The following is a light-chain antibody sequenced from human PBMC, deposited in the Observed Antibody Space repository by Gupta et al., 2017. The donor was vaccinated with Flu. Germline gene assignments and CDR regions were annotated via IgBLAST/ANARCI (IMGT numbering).Light chain of an antibody. J-gene: IGKJ2*01. CDR3: RLYDINPPYT. V-gene: IGKV1-33*01. CDR2: AAS. Sequence: SSLYVSVGDRLTITCQASQDIRNYLNWYKQKPGKAPKLLIYAASNWQTGVPSRCSGSGYGTDFTFTITNRQQEDIASYYFRLYDINPPYTFGQGTKLE. CDR1: QDIRNY.